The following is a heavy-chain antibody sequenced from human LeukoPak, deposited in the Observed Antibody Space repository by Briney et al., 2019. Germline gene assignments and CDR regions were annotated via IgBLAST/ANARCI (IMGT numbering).Heavy chain of an antibody. J-gene: IGHJ4*02. CDR2: ISYDGSNK. Sequence: PGGSLRLSCAASGFTFSSYGMHWVRQAPGKGLEWVAVISYDGSNKYYADSVKGRFTISRDNSKNTLYLQMNSLRAEDTAVYYCCSEHNWNTYRRNYFDYWGQGTLVTVSS. D-gene: IGHD1/OR15-1a*01. V-gene: IGHV3-30*03. CDR3: CSEHNWNTYRRNYFDY. CDR1: GFTFSSYG.